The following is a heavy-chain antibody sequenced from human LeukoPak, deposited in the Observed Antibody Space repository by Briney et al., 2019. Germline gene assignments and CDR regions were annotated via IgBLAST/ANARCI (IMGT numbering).Heavy chain of an antibody. V-gene: IGHV3-48*03. J-gene: IGHJ4*02. CDR3: ARALPTSWYYFDY. CDR1: GFTFISYE. CDR2: ISSSGSSI. Sequence: GGSLRLSCAASGFTFISYEMNWVRQAPGKGLEWVSFISSSGSSIYYADAVKGRFTISRDNAKNSLDLQMHSLRAEDTAVYYCARALPTSWYYFDYWGQGTLVTVSS. D-gene: IGHD2-2*01.